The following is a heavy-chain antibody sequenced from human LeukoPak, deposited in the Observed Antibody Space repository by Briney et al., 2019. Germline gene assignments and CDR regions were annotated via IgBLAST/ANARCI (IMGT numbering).Heavy chain of an antibody. Sequence: SETLSLTCTVSGSSVSSGSYYWSWIRQPPGKGLEWIGYIYYSGSTNYNPSLKSRVTISVDTSKNQFSLKLSSVTAADTAVYYCARDSYYDTSGPWGQGTLVTVSS. D-gene: IGHD3-22*01. CDR3: ARDSYYDTSGP. V-gene: IGHV4-61*01. J-gene: IGHJ5*02. CDR2: IYYSGST. CDR1: GSSVSSGSYY.